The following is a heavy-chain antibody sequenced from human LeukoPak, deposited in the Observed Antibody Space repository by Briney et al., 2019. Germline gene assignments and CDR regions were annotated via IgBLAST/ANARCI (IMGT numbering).Heavy chain of an antibody. Sequence: SETLSLTCTVSGGSISSYYWGWIRQPPGKGLEWIGSIYYSGSTYYNPSLKSRVTISVDTSKNQFSLKLSSVTAADTAVYYCARRQQWLVRRNWFDPWGQGTLVTVSS. CDR3: ARRQQWLVRRNWFDP. V-gene: IGHV4-39*07. CDR2: IYYSGST. D-gene: IGHD6-19*01. CDR1: GGSISSYY. J-gene: IGHJ5*02.